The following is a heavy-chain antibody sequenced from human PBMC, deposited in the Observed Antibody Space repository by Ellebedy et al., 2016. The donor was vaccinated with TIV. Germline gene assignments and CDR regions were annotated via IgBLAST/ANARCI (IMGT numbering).Heavy chain of an antibody. CDR2: ISGSGGST. D-gene: IGHD5-24*01. Sequence: GESLKISCAASGFTFSSSAMSWVRQAPGKGLEWVSAISGSGGSTYYADSVKGRFTISRDNSKNTLYLQMNSLRADDTAVYYCAKQSGDGFDYWGQGTLVTVSS. CDR3: AKQSGDGFDY. J-gene: IGHJ4*02. V-gene: IGHV3-23*01. CDR1: GFTFSSSA.